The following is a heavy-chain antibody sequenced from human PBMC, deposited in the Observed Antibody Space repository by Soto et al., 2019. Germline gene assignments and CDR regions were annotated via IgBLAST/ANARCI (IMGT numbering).Heavy chain of an antibody. CDR3: AHNKSAYYFPYFQH. CDR1: GFSLTTSGVS. J-gene: IGHJ1*01. Sequence: SGPTLVNPTQTLTLTCTFSGFSLTTSGVSVGWIRQPPGKALEWLALIYWNDDKRYTPSLKSRLTVTKDTSKNQVVLTMTNLDPMDTATYYCAHNKSAYYFPYFQHWGQGTLVTVSS. V-gene: IGHV2-5*01. CDR2: IYWNDDK. D-gene: IGHD3-22*01.